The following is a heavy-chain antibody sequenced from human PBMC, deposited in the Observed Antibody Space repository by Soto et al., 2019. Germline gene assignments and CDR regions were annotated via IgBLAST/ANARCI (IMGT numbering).Heavy chain of an antibody. J-gene: IGHJ6*02. Sequence: ASVRVSCKASGYTFTSYGISWVRQAPGQGLEWMGGISAYNGNTNYAQKLQGRVTITTDTSTSTAYMELRSLRSDDTAVYYCARDNLWLCYGDSSYYYCIDVWGQGITVTVSS. CDR1: GYTFTSYG. CDR2: ISAYNGNT. D-gene: IGHD4-17*01. CDR3: ARDNLWLCYGDSSYYYCIDV. V-gene: IGHV1-18*04.